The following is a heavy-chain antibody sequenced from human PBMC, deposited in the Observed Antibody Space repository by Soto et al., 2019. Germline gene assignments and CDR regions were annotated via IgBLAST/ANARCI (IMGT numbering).Heavy chain of an antibody. V-gene: IGHV3-30-3*01. Sequence: GGSLTLSCAASGVTFSSYAMHWVRQAPGKGLEWVAVISYDGSNKYYADSVKGRFTISRDNSKNTLYLQMNSLRAEDTAVYYCARDYYRFNSGYGFSMDVWGQGTAVTVSS. CDR1: GVTFSSYA. J-gene: IGHJ6*02. CDR2: ISYDGSNK. D-gene: IGHD5-12*01. CDR3: ARDYYRFNSGYGFSMDV.